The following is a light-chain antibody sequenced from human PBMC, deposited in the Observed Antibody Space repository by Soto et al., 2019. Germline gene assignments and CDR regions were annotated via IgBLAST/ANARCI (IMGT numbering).Light chain of an antibody. V-gene: IGKV3-11*01. CDR3: QQRSNWPPL. J-gene: IGKJ4*01. Sequence: EIVLTQSPATLSLSPGERATLSCRASQSVSSYLAWYQQKPGQAPRLLIYDASNRATGIPARFSGSGSGTDFTLTNSSLEPEDFAVYYCQQRSNWPPLFGGGTKVEIK. CDR1: QSVSSY. CDR2: DAS.